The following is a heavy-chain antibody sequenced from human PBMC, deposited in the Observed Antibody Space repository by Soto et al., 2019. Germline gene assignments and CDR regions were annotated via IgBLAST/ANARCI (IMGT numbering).Heavy chain of an antibody. D-gene: IGHD3-10*01. V-gene: IGHV4-4*02. Sequence: PSETLSLTCAFSGVSISIGNWGTWFRQSPQRGLEYIGEIFHDGTANYYPSFERRVAISVDTSKNQFSLKLTSVTAADTAIYFCARLVYDTRLNYMYFDFWGQGTLVTVSS. CDR2: IFHDGTA. CDR1: GVSISIGNW. CDR3: ARLVYDTRLNYMYFDF. J-gene: IGHJ4*02.